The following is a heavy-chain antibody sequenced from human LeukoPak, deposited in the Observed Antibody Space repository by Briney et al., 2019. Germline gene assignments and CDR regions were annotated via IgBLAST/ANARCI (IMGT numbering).Heavy chain of an antibody. J-gene: IGHJ6*02. V-gene: IGHV3-21*01. CDR3: ARDNRIRMVRGVIRPGMDV. Sequence: GGSLRLSCAASGFTFSSYSMNWVRQAPGKGLEWVSFISSSSSYIYYADSVKGRFTISRDNAKNSLYLQMNSLRAEDTAVYYCARDNRIRMVRGVIRPGMDVWGQGTTVTVSS. CDR1: GFTFSSYS. D-gene: IGHD3-10*01. CDR2: ISSSSSYI.